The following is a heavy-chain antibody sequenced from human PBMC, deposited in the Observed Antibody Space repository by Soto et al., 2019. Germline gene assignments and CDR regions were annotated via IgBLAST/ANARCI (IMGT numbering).Heavy chain of an antibody. Sequence: QVQLQESGPGLVKPSDTLSLTCTVSGASITTYYWSWIRQPPGKGLEWIGYISYSGSTDYNPSLKSRVTISFDASKNQFSLQVRSATAADAAVYYCARDLKEYCSDGKCNWFDPWGQGTLVTVSS. CDR3: ARDLKEYCSDGKCNWFDP. CDR1: GASITTYY. J-gene: IGHJ5*02. V-gene: IGHV4-59*01. D-gene: IGHD2-15*01. CDR2: ISYSGST.